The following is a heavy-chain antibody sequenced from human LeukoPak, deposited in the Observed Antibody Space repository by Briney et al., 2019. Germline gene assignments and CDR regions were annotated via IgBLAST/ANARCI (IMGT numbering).Heavy chain of an antibody. Sequence: TSETLSLTCAVYGGSFSGYYWSWIRQPPGKGLEWIGEINHSGSTNYNPSLKSRVTISVDTSKNQFSLKLSSVTAADTAVYYCARWNRKYSYGLRYWYFDLWGRGTRVTVSS. CDR1: GGSFSGYY. V-gene: IGHV4-34*01. D-gene: IGHD5-18*01. CDR3: ARWNRKYSYGLRYWYFDL. J-gene: IGHJ2*01. CDR2: INHSGST.